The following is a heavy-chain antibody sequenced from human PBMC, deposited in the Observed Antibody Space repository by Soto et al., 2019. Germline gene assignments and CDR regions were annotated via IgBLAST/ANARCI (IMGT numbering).Heavy chain of an antibody. D-gene: IGHD1-26*01. V-gene: IGHV1-8*01. CDR1: GYTFTNYD. J-gene: IGHJ4*02. CDR2: MHPNSGNT. Sequence: QVQLVQSGAEVKKPGASVKVSCKASGYTFTNYDIYWVRQATGQGLEWMGWMHPNSGNTGYAQKFQGRVTMTRNTSISTAYMELSSVRSEDTAVYYCARGLSYRQEWGQGTLVTVSS. CDR3: ARGLSYRQE.